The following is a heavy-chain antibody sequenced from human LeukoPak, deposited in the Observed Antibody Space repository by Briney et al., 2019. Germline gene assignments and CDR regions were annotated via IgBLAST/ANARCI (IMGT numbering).Heavy chain of an antibody. CDR2: IYYSGST. CDR1: GGSISSYY. J-gene: IGHJ5*02. V-gene: IGHV4-39*07. CDR3: ARGSSWYDV. D-gene: IGHD6-13*01. Sequence: SETLSLTCTVSGGSISSYYWGWVRQPPGKGLEWIANIYYSGSTYYNPSLKSRVTISVDTSKNQFSLKLSSVTAADTAVYYCARGSSWYDVWGQGTLVTVSS.